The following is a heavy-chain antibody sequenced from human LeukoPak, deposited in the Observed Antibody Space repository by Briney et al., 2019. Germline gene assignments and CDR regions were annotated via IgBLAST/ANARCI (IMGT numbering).Heavy chain of an antibody. CDR3: ARGSSGWHYYYYYYMDV. V-gene: IGHV1-46*01. Sequence: ASVKVFCKASGYTFTSYYMHWVRQAPGQGLEWMGIINPSGGSTSYAQKFQGRVTMTRDMSTSTVYMELSSLRSEDTAVYYCARGSSGWHYYYYYYMDVWGKGTTVTVSS. CDR1: GYTFTSYY. D-gene: IGHD6-19*01. J-gene: IGHJ6*03. CDR2: INPSGGST.